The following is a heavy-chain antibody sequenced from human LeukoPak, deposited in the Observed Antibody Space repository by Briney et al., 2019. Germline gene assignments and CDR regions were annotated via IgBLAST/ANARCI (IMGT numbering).Heavy chain of an antibody. D-gene: IGHD5-12*01. CDR3: AVAKSSGYEGLGVFDI. CDR2: VVVGSANT. CDR1: GFTFTSSA. J-gene: IGHJ3*02. V-gene: IGHV1-58*01. Sequence: LVKVSCKASGFTFTSSAVQWVRQARGQRLEWIGWVVVGSANTNYAQKFQERVTITRDMSTSTAYMELSSLRSEDTAVYYCAVAKSSGYEGLGVFDIWGQGTMVTVSS.